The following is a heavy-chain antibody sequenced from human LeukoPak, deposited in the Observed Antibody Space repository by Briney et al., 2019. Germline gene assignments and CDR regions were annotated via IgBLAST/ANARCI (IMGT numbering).Heavy chain of an antibody. Sequence: GGSLRLSCAASGFTISSYSMNWVRQAPGKGLEWVSSISSTSSYIYYADSVEGRFTMSRDNAKNSLYLQMNSLRAEDTAVYYCARDYDSSGYPIDYWGQGTLVTVSS. J-gene: IGHJ4*02. CDR2: ISSTSSYI. CDR1: GFTISSYS. CDR3: ARDYDSSGYPIDY. D-gene: IGHD3-22*01. V-gene: IGHV3-21*06.